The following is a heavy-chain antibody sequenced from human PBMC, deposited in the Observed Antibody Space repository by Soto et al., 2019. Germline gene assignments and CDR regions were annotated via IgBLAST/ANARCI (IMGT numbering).Heavy chain of an antibody. V-gene: IGHV1-69*02. Sequence: SVKVSCKASGGTFSSYTINWVRQAPGQGLEWMGRIIPILGIANYAQKFQGRVTITRDTSASTAYMELSSLRSEDTAVYYCARGPLLWGDVWGQGTTVTVSS. D-gene: IGHD3-10*01. CDR2: IIPILGIA. CDR3: ARGPLLWGDV. CDR1: GGTFSSYT. J-gene: IGHJ6*02.